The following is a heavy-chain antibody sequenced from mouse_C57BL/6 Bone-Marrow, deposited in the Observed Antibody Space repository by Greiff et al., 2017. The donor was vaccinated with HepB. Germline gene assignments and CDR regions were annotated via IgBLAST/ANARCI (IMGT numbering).Heavy chain of an antibody. CDR3: ARGGSHYFDY. Sequence: VQLQQPGAELVRPGTSVKLSCKASGYTFTSYWMHWVKQRPGQGLEWIGVIDPSDSYTNYNQKFKGKATLTVDTSSSTAYMQLSSLTSEDSAVYYCARGGSHYFDYWGQGTTLTVSS. CDR2: IDPSDSYT. CDR1: GYTFTSYW. V-gene: IGHV1-59*01. J-gene: IGHJ2*01.